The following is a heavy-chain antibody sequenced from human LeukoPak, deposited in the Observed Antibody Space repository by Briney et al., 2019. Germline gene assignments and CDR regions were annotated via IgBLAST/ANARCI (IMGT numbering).Heavy chain of an antibody. D-gene: IGHD6-19*01. Sequence: SETLSLTCTVSGDSISSGNYWGWIRQPPGKGLEWIGSIFHTGSTYFNLSLKSRVTISVDTSKNQFSLNLSSVTAADTAVYYCARQGVSGGWTTDAFDIWGQGTMVTVSS. J-gene: IGHJ3*02. CDR3: ARQGVSGGWTTDAFDI. CDR1: GDSISSGNY. V-gene: IGHV4-38-2*02. CDR2: IFHTGST.